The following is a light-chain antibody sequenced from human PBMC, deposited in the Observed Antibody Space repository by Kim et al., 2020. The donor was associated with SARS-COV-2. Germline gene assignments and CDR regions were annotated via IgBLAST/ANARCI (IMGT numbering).Light chain of an antibody. CDR3: QQSLATPYT. Sequence: DIQMTQFPSSLSASIGDRINITCRASEDISRYLNWYQQQPGRAPRLLIYYTFNLQTGVPSRFGGGGSETDYTLTINGLQPDDFATYYCQQSLATPYTFGQGTKLEI. CDR1: EDISRY. J-gene: IGKJ2*01. CDR2: YTF. V-gene: IGKV1-39*01.